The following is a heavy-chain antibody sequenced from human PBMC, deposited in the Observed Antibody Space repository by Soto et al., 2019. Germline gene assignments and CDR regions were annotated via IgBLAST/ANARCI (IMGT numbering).Heavy chain of an antibody. CDR2: IYYSGST. CDR3: AREGDSSGYYFDY. D-gene: IGHD3-22*01. CDR1: GGSISSYY. J-gene: IGHJ4*02. Sequence: QVQLQESGPGLVKPSETLSLTCTVSGGSISSYYWSWIRQPPGKGLEWIGYIYYSGSTNYNPSLKSRVTISVDTSKIQFSLKLSSVTAADTAVYYCAREGDSSGYYFDYWCQGTLVTVSS. V-gene: IGHV4-59*01.